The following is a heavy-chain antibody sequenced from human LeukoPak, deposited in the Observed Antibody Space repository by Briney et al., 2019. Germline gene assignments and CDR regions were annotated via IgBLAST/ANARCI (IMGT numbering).Heavy chain of an antibody. V-gene: IGHV3-7*01. Sequence: GGSLRLSCAASGFTFVNYWMTWVRQAPGKGLEWVANIKVDGSDKYYVYSVKGRFTISRDNAKNSLYLQMNSLRAEDTAVYYCTRGPSSNRFAIWGQGTMVTVSS. CDR1: GFTFVNYW. CDR3: TRGPSSNRFAI. J-gene: IGHJ3*02. D-gene: IGHD3-3*01. CDR2: IKVDGSDK.